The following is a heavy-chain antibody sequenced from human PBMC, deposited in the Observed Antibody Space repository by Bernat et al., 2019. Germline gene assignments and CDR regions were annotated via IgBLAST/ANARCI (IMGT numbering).Heavy chain of an antibody. CDR1: GFTFSSYA. V-gene: IGHV3-23*01. Sequence: EVQLLESGGGLVQPGGSLRLSCAASGFTFSSYAMSWVRQAPGKGLEWVSAISGSGGSTYYADSVKGRFTISRDNSKNTLYLQMSSLRAEDTAVYYCAKYPGFDSSGYYSYWGQGTLVTVSS. CDR2: ISGSGGST. CDR3: AKYPGFDSSGYYSY. J-gene: IGHJ4*02. D-gene: IGHD3-22*01.